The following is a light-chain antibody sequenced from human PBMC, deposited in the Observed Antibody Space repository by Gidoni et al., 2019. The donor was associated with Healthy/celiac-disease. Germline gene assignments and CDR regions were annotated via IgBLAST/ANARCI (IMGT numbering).Light chain of an antibody. CDR1: QSVSSN. V-gene: IGKV3-15*01. CDR3: QQYNNWPPWT. Sequence: ELVMTQSPATLSVSPGERATLSCRASQSVSSNLAWYQQKPGQAPSLLLYGATTRATGIPARFSGSGSGTAFTLPTSSLQSADFAVYYCQQYNNWPPWTFGQGTKVEIK. J-gene: IGKJ1*01. CDR2: GAT.